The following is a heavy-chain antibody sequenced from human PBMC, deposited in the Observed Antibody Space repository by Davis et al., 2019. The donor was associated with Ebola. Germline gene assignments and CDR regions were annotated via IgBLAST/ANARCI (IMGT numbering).Heavy chain of an antibody. J-gene: IGHJ4*02. V-gene: IGHV3-21*01. CDR1: GFTFSSYT. Sequence: GESLKISCAGSGFTFSSYTMNWVRQAPGKGLEWVSSIGSDGIHAFHADSVKGRFTISRDNAKNSPYLQMNSLRAEDTAVYYCARDIPFSSYDYWGQGTLVTVSS. CDR2: IGSDGIHA. CDR3: ARDIPFSSYDY. D-gene: IGHD4-11*01.